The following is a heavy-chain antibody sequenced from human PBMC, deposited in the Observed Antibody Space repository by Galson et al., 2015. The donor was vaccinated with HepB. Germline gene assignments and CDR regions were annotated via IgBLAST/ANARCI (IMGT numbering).Heavy chain of an antibody. V-gene: IGHV3-73*01. CDR2: IRRKDGDYAT. CDR3: LRLGDLSGYSSS. Sequence: SLRLSCAASGFTFSGSAIHWVRQASGAGPEWVGRIRRKDGDYATAYAASLKGRFTISRDDSKNTAYLHMNSLKTEDTAVYYCLRLGDLSGYSSSWGQGTLVTVSS. J-gene: IGHJ4*02. CDR1: GFTFSGSA. D-gene: IGHD6-13*01.